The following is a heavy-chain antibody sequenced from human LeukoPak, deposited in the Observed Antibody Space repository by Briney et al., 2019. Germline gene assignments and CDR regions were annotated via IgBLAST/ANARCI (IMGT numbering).Heavy chain of an antibody. V-gene: IGHV4-34*01. CDR1: GTSFSGYY. CDR2: ISHSGST. CDR3: AIPPTGYSSGWYVY. D-gene: IGHD6-19*01. Sequence: SETLSLTCAVDGTSFSGYYWSWIRQPPGKGLEWIGEISHSGSTTYNPSPKSRVTISVDTSKKQFSLKLTSVTAADTAVYYCAIPPTGYSSGWYVYWGQGTLVTVSS. J-gene: IGHJ4*02.